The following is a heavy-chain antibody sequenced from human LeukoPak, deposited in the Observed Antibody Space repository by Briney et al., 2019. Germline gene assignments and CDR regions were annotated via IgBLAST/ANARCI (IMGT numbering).Heavy chain of an antibody. J-gene: IGHJ4*02. CDR1: GFIFSRYA. CDR3: AKKLGSSPGDFFDY. V-gene: IGHV3-23*01. D-gene: IGHD6-6*01. Sequence: GGSLRLSCAASGFIFSRYAMSWVRQAPGKGLEWVSDINDNGGGTFYADSVKGRFTVSRDNSKNTLYMQMNGLRGGDTAVYYCAKKLGSSPGDFFDYWGQGTLVTVSS. CDR2: INDNGGGT.